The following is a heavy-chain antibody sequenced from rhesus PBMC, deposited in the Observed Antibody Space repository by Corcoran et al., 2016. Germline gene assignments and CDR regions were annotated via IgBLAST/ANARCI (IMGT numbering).Heavy chain of an antibody. D-gene: IGHD3-28*01. J-gene: IGHJ4*01. CDR1: GGSIRDDYY. CDR2: IYGSGVGS. V-gene: IGHV4-106*01. CDR3: EGDSGYYATFDY. Sequence: QVQLQESGPGLVKPSETLSLTCAVSGGSIRDDYYWNWIRQPPGKGLEWIGYIYGSGVGSNYNPSLKNRVTISIDTSKNQFSLKLSSVTAADTAVYYCEGDSGYYATFDYWGQGVLVTVSS.